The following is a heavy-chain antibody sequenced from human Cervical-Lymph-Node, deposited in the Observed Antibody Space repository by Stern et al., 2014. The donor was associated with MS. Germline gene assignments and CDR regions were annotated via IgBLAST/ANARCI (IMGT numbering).Heavy chain of an antibody. CDR1: GYTFTDYY. Sequence: VQLVASGAEVKKPGASVKVSCKASGYTFTDYYLHWVPQAPGQGLEWLGWIIPVHGGTNSAQKFQGRVTMTRDTAISTAYMELSRLTSDDTAVYYCARTKTVTTYYGMDVWGQGTTVTVSS. D-gene: IGHD4-17*01. V-gene: IGHV1-2*02. CDR3: ARTKTVTTYYGMDV. J-gene: IGHJ6*02. CDR2: IIPVHGGT.